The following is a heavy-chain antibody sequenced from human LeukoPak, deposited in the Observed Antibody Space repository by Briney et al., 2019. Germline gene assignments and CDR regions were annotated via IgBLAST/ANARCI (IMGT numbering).Heavy chain of an antibody. D-gene: IGHD4-11*01. J-gene: IGHJ5*02. Sequence: PSETLSLTCTVSGGSISSGGYYWSWIRQHPGKGLEWIGYIYYSGSTYYNPSLKSRVTISVDTSKNQFSLKLSSVTAADTAVYYCARVIVTTCWFDPWGQGTLVTVSS. CDR3: ARVIVTTCWFDP. CDR1: GGSISSGGYY. CDR2: IYYSGST. V-gene: IGHV4-31*03.